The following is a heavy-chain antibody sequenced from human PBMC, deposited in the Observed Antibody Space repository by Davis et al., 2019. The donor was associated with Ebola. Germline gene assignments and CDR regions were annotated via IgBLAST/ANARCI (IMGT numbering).Heavy chain of an antibody. D-gene: IGHD2-8*02. Sequence: AASVKVSCKASGDTFTRSTFHWVRQAPGQGLEWLGRIAPILGVPNYSEKSQGRLTITADKSTSTAYMELSSLTTADTALYYCATTANVTGGLDSLGQGTLVTVSS. J-gene: IGHJ4*02. CDR2: IAPILGVP. V-gene: IGHV1-69*02. CDR3: ATTANVTGGLDS. CDR1: GDTFTRST.